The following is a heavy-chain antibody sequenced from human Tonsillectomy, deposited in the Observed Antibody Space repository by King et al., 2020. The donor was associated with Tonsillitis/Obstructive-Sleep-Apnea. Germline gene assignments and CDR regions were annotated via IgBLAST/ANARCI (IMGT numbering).Heavy chain of an antibody. J-gene: IGHJ1*01. CDR3: AREASGSSSWYPAYFQH. Sequence: VQLVESGGGVVQPGRSLRLSCAASGFTFSSYGMHWVRQAPGKGLEWVAVIWYDGSNKYYADSVKGRFTISRDNSKNTLYLQMNSLRAEDTAVYYCAREASGSSSWYPAYFQHWGQGPLVTVSS. CDR1: GFTFSSYG. V-gene: IGHV3-33*01. D-gene: IGHD6-13*01. CDR2: IWYDGSNK.